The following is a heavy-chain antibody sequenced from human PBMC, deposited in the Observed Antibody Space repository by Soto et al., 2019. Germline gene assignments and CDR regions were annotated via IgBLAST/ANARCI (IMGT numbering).Heavy chain of an antibody. V-gene: IGHV5-51*01. J-gene: IGHJ6*02. Sequence: GESLKISCKGSGYSFTSYWIGWVRQMPGKGLEWMGIIYPGDSYTNYSPSFQGHVTISADKSISTAYLQWSSLKASDTAMYYCARRCTNGVCYSDYYYGMDVWGQGATVTVSS. CDR1: GYSFTSYW. CDR2: IYPGDSYT. CDR3: ARRCTNGVCYSDYYYGMDV. D-gene: IGHD2-8*01.